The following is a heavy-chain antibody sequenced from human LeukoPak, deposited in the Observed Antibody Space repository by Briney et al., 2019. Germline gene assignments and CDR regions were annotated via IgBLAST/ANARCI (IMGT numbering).Heavy chain of an antibody. J-gene: IGHJ5*02. Sequence: SETLSLTCTVSGGSISSSSYYWGWIRQPPGKGLEWIGSIYYSGSTYYNPSLKSRVTISVDTSKNQFSLKLSSVTAADTAVYYCVSTMARGVILNWFDPWGQGTLVTVSS. CDR3: VSTMARGVILNWFDP. D-gene: IGHD3-10*01. CDR2: IYYSGST. CDR1: GGSISSSSYY. V-gene: IGHV4-39*07.